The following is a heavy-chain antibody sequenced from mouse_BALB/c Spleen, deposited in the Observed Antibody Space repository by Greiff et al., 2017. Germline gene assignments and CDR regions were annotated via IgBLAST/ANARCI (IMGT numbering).Heavy chain of an antibody. J-gene: IGHJ3*01. D-gene: IGHD1-1*01. V-gene: IGHV1-18*01. CDR2: INPNNGGT. Sequence: EVPLHQSGPELVKPGASVTLPCQASGYTFPDYNMHWVKQSHGQSLEWIGDINPNNGGTIYHQKFKGKATLTVDKSSSTAYMELRSLTSEDTAVYYGARRDDGSSWAGLDDWGQGTLVTVSA. CDR3: ARRDDGSSWAGLDD. CDR1: GYTFPDYN.